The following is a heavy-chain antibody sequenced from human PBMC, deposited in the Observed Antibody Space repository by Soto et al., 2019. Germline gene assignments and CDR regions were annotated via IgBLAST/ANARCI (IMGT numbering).Heavy chain of an antibody. V-gene: IGHV3-23*01. D-gene: IGHD5-12*01. Sequence: EVQLLESGGGLVQPGGSLRLSCAASGFTFSSYAMSWFRQAPGKGLEWVSAISGSGGSTYYADSVQGRFTISRDNSKNTLYLQMNSLRAEDTAVYYCAKDSGYAGSPNYFDYWGQGTLVTVSS. CDR1: GFTFSSYA. CDR3: AKDSGYAGSPNYFDY. J-gene: IGHJ4*02. CDR2: ISGSGGST.